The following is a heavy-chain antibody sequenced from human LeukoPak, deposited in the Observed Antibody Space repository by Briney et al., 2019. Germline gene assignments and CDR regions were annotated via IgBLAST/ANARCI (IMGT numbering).Heavy chain of an antibody. J-gene: IGHJ3*02. V-gene: IGHV3-30-3*01. CDR1: GFTFSSYA. Sequence: PGRSLRLSCAASGFTFSSYAMHWVRRAPGKGLEWVAVISYDGSNKYYADSVKGRFTISRDNSKNTLYLQMNSLRAEDTAVYYCARVSAAGLPNPRGPIDIWGQGTMVTVSS. CDR3: ARVSAAGLPNPRGPIDI. CDR2: ISYDGSNK. D-gene: IGHD3-10*01.